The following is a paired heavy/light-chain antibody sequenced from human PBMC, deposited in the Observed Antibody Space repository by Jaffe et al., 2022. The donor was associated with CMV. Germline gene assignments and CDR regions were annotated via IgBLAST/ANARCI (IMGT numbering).Light chain of an antibody. CDR2: GAS. CDR1: QSVSSSY. V-gene: IGKV3-20*01. Sequence: EIVLTQSPGTLSLSPGERATLSCRASQSVSSSYLAWYQQKPGQAPRLLIYGASSRATGIPDRFSGSGSGTDFTLTISRLEPEDFAVYYCQQYGSSGTFGQGTKVEIK. J-gene: IGKJ1*01. CDR3: QQYGSSGT.
Heavy chain of an antibody. J-gene: IGHJ5*02. CDR1: GGTFSSYA. Sequence: QVQLVQSGAEVKKPGSSVKVSCKASGGTFSSYAISWVRQAPGQGLEWMGRIIPILGIANYAQKFQGRVTITADKSTSTAYMELSSLRSEDTAVYYCASALVVPAAPRDYNWFDPWGQGTLVTVSS. CDR3: ASALVVPAAPRDYNWFDP. D-gene: IGHD2-2*01. CDR2: IIPILGIA. V-gene: IGHV1-69*09.